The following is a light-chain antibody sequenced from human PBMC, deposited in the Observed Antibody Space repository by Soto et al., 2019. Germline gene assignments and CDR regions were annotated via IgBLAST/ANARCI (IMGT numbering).Light chain of an antibody. J-gene: IGLJ2*01. CDR2: DVS. CDR3: CAYAGSAVV. Sequence: QSALTQPRSVSGSPGQSVTISCTGTSSDVGGYNFVSWYQQHPGKAPKFMIYDVSKRPSGVPDRFSGSRSGNTASLTISGLEAEVGADYYFCAYAGSAVVFGGGTKLTVL. V-gene: IGLV2-11*01. CDR1: SSDVGGYNF.